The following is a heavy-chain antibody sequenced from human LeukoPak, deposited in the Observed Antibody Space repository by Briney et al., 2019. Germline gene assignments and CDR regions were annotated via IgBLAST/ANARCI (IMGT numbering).Heavy chain of an antibody. D-gene: IGHD5-12*01. CDR2: IYYSGST. CDR3: AGSVATTLDY. V-gene: IGHV4-30-4*08. CDR1: GGSIRSGHYY. Sequence: KPSETLSLTCTVSGGSIRSGHYYWSWIRQPPGKGLEWIGYIYYSGSTYYNPSLKSRVTLSVDTSKNQFSLKLSSVTAADTAVYYCAGSVATTLDYWGQGTLVTVSS. J-gene: IGHJ4*02.